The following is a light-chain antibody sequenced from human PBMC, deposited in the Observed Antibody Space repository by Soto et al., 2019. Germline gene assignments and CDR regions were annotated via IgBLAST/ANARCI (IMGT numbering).Light chain of an antibody. CDR3: QQYGISPT. CDR1: HSVSSNY. Sequence: EIVLTQSPGTLSLSPGERATLSCRSSHSVSSNYLAWYQQKPGQAPRLLIYDVSSRATGIPDRFSGSGSGTAFTLTSTGPEPVAFAVYYFQQYGISPTFGEGTKVEIK. V-gene: IGKV3-20*01. CDR2: DVS. J-gene: IGKJ1*01.